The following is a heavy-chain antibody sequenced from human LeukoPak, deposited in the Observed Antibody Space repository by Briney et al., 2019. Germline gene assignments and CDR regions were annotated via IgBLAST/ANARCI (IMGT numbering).Heavy chain of an antibody. V-gene: IGHV4-59*01. CDR2: FYARGNT. CDR1: GGSISSYY. Sequence: PSETLSLTCTVSGGSISSYYWSWIRQPPGKGLEWIGRFYARGNTNYNPSLKSRVTISVDTSKNQFSLKLSSVTAADTAVYYCARDNYYDSSGYSYDYWGQGTLVTVSS. D-gene: IGHD3-22*01. CDR3: ARDNYYDSSGYSYDY. J-gene: IGHJ4*02.